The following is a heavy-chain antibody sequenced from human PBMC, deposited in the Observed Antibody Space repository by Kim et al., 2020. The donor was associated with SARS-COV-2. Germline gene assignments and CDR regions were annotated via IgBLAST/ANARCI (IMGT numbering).Heavy chain of an antibody. J-gene: IGHJ6*02. CDR3: ARPRGATYYYYGMDV. CDR1: GYSFTSYW. CDR2: IDPSDSYT. D-gene: IGHD5-12*01. Sequence: GGSLKISCKGSGYSFTSYWNNWVRQMPGKGLEWMGRIDPSDSYTNYNPSFQGHVTISADKSISTAYLQWSSLKASDTAMYYCARPRGATYYYYGMDVWGQGTTVTVSS. V-gene: IGHV5-10-1*01.